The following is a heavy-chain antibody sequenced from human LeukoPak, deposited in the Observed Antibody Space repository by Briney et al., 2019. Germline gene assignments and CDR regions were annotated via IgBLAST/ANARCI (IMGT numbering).Heavy chain of an antibody. J-gene: IGHJ4*02. CDR3: ARESPYSLYFDY. CDR1: GYTFTGYY. V-gene: IGHV1-18*04. Sequence: ASVKVSCKASGYTFTGYYMHWVRQAPGQGLEWMGWISAYNGNTNYAQKLQGRVTMTTDTSTSTAYMELRSLRSDDTAVYYCARESPYSLYFDYWGQGTLVTVPS. D-gene: IGHD2-21*01. CDR2: ISAYNGNT.